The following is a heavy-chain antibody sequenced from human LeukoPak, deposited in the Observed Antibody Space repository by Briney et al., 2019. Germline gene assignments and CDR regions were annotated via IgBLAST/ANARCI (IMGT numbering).Heavy chain of an antibody. D-gene: IGHD2-2*01. CDR3: ARDRWYCGGTSCLGYSFDY. CDR1: GFTFSSYE. J-gene: IGHJ4*02. V-gene: IGHV3-33*08. Sequence: GGSLRLSCAASGFTFSSYEMNWVRQAPGKGLEWVAVISYDGSNKYYADSVKGRFTISRDNSKNTLYLQMNSLRAEDTAVYYCARDRWYCGGTSCLGYSFDYWGQGTLVTVSS. CDR2: ISYDGSNK.